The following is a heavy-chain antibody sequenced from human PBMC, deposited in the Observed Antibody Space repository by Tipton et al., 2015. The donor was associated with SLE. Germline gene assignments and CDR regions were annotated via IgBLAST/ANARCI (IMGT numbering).Heavy chain of an antibody. CDR1: GYTFTSYD. J-gene: IGHJ5*02. CDR3: ARGIWVCSGWFSGDP. D-gene: IGHD6-19*01. Sequence: QLVQSGAEVKKPGASVKGSCTASGYTFTSYDINWVRQATGQGLEWMGRMNPNSGNTGYAQKFQGRVTMTRNTSISTAYMELSSLRSEYTAVYYCARGIWVCSGWFSGDPWSKGTMVTFSS. V-gene: IGHV1-8*01. CDR2: MNPNSGNT.